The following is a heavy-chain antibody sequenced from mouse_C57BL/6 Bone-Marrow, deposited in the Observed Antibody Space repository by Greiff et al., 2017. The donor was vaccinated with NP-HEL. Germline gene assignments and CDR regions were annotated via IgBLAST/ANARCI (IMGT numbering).Heavy chain of an antibody. CDR3: ARRGQLGAYYDMDY. J-gene: IGHJ4*01. V-gene: IGHV1-39*01. Sequence: VQLQQSGPELVKPGASVKISCKASGYSFTDYYMNWVKQSNGKSLEWIGVINPNYGTTSYNEKFKGKATLTVDQSSSTAYMQLNSLTSEDSAVYCCARRGQLGAYYDMDYWGQGTSVTVSS. D-gene: IGHD6-1*01. CDR2: INPNYGTT. CDR1: GYSFTDYY.